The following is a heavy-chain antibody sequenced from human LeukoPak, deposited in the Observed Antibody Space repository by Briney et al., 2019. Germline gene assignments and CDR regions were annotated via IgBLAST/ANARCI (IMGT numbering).Heavy chain of an antibody. Sequence: GGSLRLSCAASGFTFSSYAMSWVRQAPGNGLEWVSAISGSGGSTYYADSVKGRFTISRDNSKNTLYLQMNSLRAEDTAVYYCAKDKAYDFWSGYSSSNAFDIWGQGTMVTVSS. V-gene: IGHV3-23*01. CDR2: ISGSGGST. CDR1: GFTFSSYA. J-gene: IGHJ3*02. D-gene: IGHD3-3*01. CDR3: AKDKAYDFWSGYSSSNAFDI.